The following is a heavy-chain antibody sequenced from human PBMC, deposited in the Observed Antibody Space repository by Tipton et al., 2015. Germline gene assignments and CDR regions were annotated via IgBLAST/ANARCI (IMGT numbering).Heavy chain of an antibody. J-gene: IGHJ5*02. CDR2: IYYSGTP. D-gene: IGHD6-19*01. CDR1: GGSMSSNY. CDR3: AELGSGGFDP. Sequence: GLVKPSETLSLTCTVSGGSMSSNYWSWIRQPPGKGLEWIGYIYYSGTPNYNPSLKSRVTFSADTSKNQFYLKLRSVTAADTAVYYCAELGSGGFDPWGQGTLVTVSA. V-gene: IGHV4-59*01.